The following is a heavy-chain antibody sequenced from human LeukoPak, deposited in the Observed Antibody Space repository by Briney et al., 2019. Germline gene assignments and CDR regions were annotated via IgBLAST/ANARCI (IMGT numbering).Heavy chain of an antibody. D-gene: IGHD3-22*01. CDR3: ARGPRDDSSGFRQGWIDP. J-gene: IGHJ5*02. CDR2: MNPNSGNT. V-gene: IGHV1-8*01. CDR1: GYTFTSYD. Sequence: ASVKVSCKASGYTFTSYDINWVRQATGQGLEWMGWMNPNSGNTGYAQKFQGRVTMTRNTSISTAYMELSSLRSEDTAVYYCARGPRDDSSGFRQGWIDPWGQGTLVTVSS.